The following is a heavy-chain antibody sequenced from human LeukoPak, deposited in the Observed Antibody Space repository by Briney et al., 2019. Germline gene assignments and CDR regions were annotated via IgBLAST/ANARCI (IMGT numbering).Heavy chain of an antibody. D-gene: IGHD5-24*01. Sequence: ASVKVSCKASGYTFTSYGISWVRQAPGQGLEWMGWISAYNGNTNYAQKLQGRVTMTTDTSTSTAYMELRSLRSDDTTVYYCARVGLRWLQLSGYFDYWGQGTLVTVSS. J-gene: IGHJ4*02. CDR1: GYTFTSYG. CDR3: ARVGLRWLQLSGYFDY. CDR2: ISAYNGNT. V-gene: IGHV1-18*01.